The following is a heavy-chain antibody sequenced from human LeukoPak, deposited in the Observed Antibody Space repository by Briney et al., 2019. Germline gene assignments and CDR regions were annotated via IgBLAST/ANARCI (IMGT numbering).Heavy chain of an antibody. V-gene: IGHV4-59*08. Sequence: PSETLSLTCDVSGGSIRSYYWSWIRQPPGKGLEWIGYIYYSGSTNYNPSLKSRVTISVDTSKNQFSLKLSSVTAADTAVYYCARQGAGVPFDYWGRGTLVTVSS. J-gene: IGHJ4*02. CDR3: ARQGAGVPFDY. CDR1: GGSIRSYY. CDR2: IYYSGST. D-gene: IGHD3-10*01.